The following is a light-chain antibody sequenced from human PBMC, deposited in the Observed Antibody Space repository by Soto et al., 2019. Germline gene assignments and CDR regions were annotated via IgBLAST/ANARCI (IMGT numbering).Light chain of an antibody. CDR1: QSVSDN. J-gene: IGKJ1*01. CDR3: QQYGSSPQT. V-gene: IGKV3-20*01. CDR2: DAS. Sequence: IVLTQSPATLSLSPGETATLSCRASQSVSDNLAWYQQKPGQAPRLLIYDASNRATGIPARFSGSGSGTDFTLTISRLEPEDFAVYYCQQYGSSPQTFGQGTKVDI.